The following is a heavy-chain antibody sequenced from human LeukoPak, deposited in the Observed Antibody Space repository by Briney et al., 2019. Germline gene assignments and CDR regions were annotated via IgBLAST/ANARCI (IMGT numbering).Heavy chain of an antibody. CDR3: SVILNY. CDR2: IKQDGSDK. J-gene: IGHJ4*02. D-gene: IGHD2-21*01. Sequence: GGSLRLSCAASGYTFSDYWMDWVPQAPGKGFEWVANIKQDGSDKYYVDSVKGRFTISRDNAKNSVFLQMNSLRAEDTAVYYCSVILNYWGQGTLVTVST. V-gene: IGHV3-7*01. CDR1: GYTFSDYW.